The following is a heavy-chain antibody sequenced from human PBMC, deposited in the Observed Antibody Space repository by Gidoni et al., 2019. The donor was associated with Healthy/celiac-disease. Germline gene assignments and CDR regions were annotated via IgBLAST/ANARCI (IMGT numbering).Heavy chain of an antibody. CDR3: ARAVDFWSGYYTHYYYGMDV. V-gene: IGHV1-8*01. D-gene: IGHD3-3*01. Sequence: QVQLVQSGAEVKKPGASVKVSCKASGYTFTSYDINWVRQATGQGLEWMGWMNPNSGNTGYAQKFQGRVTMTRNTSISTAYMELSSLRSEDTAVYYCARAVDFWSGYYTHYYYGMDVWGQGTTVTVSS. CDR1: GYTFTSYD. CDR2: MNPNSGNT. J-gene: IGHJ6*02.